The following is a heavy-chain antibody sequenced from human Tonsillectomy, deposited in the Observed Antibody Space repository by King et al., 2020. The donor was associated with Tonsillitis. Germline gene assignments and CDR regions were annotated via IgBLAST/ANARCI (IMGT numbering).Heavy chain of an antibody. J-gene: IGHJ4*02. Sequence: VQLQESGPGLVKPSETLSLTCTVSGGSISDYYWSWTRQPAGKGLEWIGRIYSSGTTNYNPSLRSRVTMSLDTSNNQFSLKLSSVTAADTAVYYCARSGYCSGGRCYSGTDYWGQGTLVTVSS. D-gene: IGHD2-15*01. CDR1: GGSISDYY. CDR3: ARSGYCSGGRCYSGTDY. V-gene: IGHV4-4*07. CDR2: IYSSGTT.